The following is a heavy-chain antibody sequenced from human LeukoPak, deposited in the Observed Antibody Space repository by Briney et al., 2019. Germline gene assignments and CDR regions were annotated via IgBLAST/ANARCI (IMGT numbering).Heavy chain of an antibody. CDR2: INTHGGTT. CDR3: AKPSSSWYQTNAFDI. J-gene: IGHJ3*02. V-gene: IGHV3-74*01. CDR1: GFTFSSYW. Sequence: GSLRLSCAASGFTFSSYWMHWVRQAPGKGLVWVSRINTHGGTTSYADSVKGRFTISRDNAKNTLYLQMNSLRAEDTAVYYCAKPSSSWYQTNAFDIWGQGTMVTVSS. D-gene: IGHD6-13*01.